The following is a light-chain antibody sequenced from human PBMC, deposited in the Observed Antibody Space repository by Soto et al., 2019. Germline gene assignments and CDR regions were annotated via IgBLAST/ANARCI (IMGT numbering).Light chain of an antibody. CDR3: QQYKDTLRT. CDR1: QSVLFRSNNKNY. V-gene: IGKV4-1*01. Sequence: DIVMSQSPDSLAASLGERATINCRSSQSVLFRSNNKNYLAWYQQKPEQPPKLLISWASSRESGVPDRYSGRASGTDYTLTIDCLQAEDVPHYHSQQYKDTLRTFGQETKVEIK. J-gene: IGKJ1*01. CDR2: WAS.